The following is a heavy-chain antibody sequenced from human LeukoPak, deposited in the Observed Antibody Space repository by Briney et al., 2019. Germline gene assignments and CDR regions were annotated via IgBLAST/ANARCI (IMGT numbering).Heavy chain of an antibody. V-gene: IGHV1-2*02. D-gene: IGHD2/OR15-2a*01. CDR3: ARDDREYASLA. CDR1: GYTFTGYY. J-gene: IGHJ5*02. Sequence: ASVKVSCKASGYTFTGYYMHWVRQAPGQGLEWMGWINPDSGGINYAQKFQGRVTMTRDTSITTAYMELSRLRSDDTAVYYCARDDREYASLAWGQGTLVTVSS. CDR2: INPDSGGI.